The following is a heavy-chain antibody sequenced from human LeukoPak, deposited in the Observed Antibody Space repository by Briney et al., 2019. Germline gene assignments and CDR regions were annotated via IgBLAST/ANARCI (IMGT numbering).Heavy chain of an antibody. J-gene: IGHJ4*02. CDR1: AGSISSSSYY. D-gene: IGHD1-7*01. CDR3: ARRQTGTMYDV. Sequence: SETLSHTCIIPAGSISSSSYYWAWFRQSPGKGLEWIGTFSSGGSAYYNPSNTSRVTISKDTSDNQFSLRLYSVTAADTADYYCARRQTGTMYDVWGQGTQVTVSS. V-gene: IGHV4-39*07. CDR2: FSSGGSA.